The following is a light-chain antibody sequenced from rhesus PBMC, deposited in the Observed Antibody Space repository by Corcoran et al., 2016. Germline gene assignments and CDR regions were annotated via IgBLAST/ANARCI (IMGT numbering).Light chain of an antibody. Sequence: DIQMTQSPSSLSASVGERVTITCRARQGISNNLAWYQQKPGKVPKLLIYKASSLQSGIPSRFSGSGSGTDFTLNISSLQPEDFATYYCRQFSVRPYTFGPGTKRDI. CDR2: KAS. J-gene: IGKJ3*01. V-gene: IGKV1-25*01. CDR1: QGISNN. CDR3: RQFSVRPYT.